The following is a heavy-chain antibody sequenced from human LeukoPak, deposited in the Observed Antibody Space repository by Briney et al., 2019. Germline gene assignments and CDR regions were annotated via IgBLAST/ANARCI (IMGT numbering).Heavy chain of an antibody. CDR1: GGSFSGYY. J-gene: IGHJ4*02. CDR2: INHSGST. CDR3: ARIFRGAYFDY. Sequence: PSETLSLTCAVYGGSFSGYYWSWIRQPPGKGLEWIGEINHSGSTNYNPSLKSRVTISVDTPKNQFSLKLSSVTAADTAVYYCARIFRGAYFDYWGQGTLVTVSS. V-gene: IGHV4-34*01. D-gene: IGHD3-10*01.